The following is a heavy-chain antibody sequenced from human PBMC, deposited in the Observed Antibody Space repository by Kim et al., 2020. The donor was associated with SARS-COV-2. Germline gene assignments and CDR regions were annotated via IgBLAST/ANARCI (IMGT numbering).Heavy chain of an antibody. CDR3: TIVGASPYYYYGMDV. Sequence: GESLKISCKGSGYSFTSYWISWVRQMPGKGLEWMGRIDPSDSYTNYSPSFQGHVTISADKSISTAYLQWSSLKASDTAMYYCTIVGASPYYYYGMDVWGQGTTVTVSS. CDR2: IDPSDSYT. CDR1: GYSFTSYW. V-gene: IGHV5-10-1*01. D-gene: IGHD1-26*01. J-gene: IGHJ6*02.